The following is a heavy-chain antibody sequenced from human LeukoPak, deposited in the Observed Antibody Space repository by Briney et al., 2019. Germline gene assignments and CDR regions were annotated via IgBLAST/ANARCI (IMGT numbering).Heavy chain of an antibody. CDR3: AREFPPHCSSTSCYPDH. D-gene: IGHD2-2*01. CDR2: ISSSTRRI. V-gene: IGHV3-48*02. J-gene: IGHJ5*02. Sequence: GGSLRLSCAASGFNFSSYSCNCVRQAPGKGLEWVSYISSSTRRIYYADSVKGRFTISRDSAKNSLYLQMDSLRDEDTAMYYCAREFPPHCSSTSCYPDHWGQGTLVTVAS. CDR1: GFNFSSYS.